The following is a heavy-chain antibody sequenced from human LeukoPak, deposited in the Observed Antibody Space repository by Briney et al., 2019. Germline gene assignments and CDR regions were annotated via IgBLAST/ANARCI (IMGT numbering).Heavy chain of an antibody. Sequence: SETLTLTCAVSGFSISSGDYYWSWIRQPPGKGLEWLGYIYYSGSTYYNPSLKSRATISVDTSKNQFSWKRSSGAAADTAVYYCARGPTTVTIVYYYYMDVWGKGTTVTVSS. D-gene: IGHD4-11*01. V-gene: IGHV4-30-4*08. CDR1: GFSISSGDYY. CDR2: IYYSGST. CDR3: ARGPTTVTIVYYYYMDV. J-gene: IGHJ6*03.